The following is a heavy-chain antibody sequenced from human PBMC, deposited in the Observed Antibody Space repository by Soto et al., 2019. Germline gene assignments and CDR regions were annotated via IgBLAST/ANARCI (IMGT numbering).Heavy chain of an antibody. Sequence: QVQLVESGGGVVQPGRSLRLSCAASGFTFSTYGMHWVRQAPGKGLEWVAVISYDGSNKYYADSVKGRFTISRDNSKNPLYLQMNSLRAEDTAVYYCAKEWGSWYYYYGMDVWGQGTTVTVSS. J-gene: IGHJ6*02. D-gene: IGHD6-13*01. CDR1: GFTFSTYG. V-gene: IGHV3-30*18. CDR2: ISYDGSNK. CDR3: AKEWGSWYYYYGMDV.